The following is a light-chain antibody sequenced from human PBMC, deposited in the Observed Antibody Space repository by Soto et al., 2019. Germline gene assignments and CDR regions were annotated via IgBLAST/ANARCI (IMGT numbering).Light chain of an antibody. CDR1: QSVSSTY. J-gene: IGKJ2*01. V-gene: IGKV3-20*01. CDR2: GAS. CDR3: QRYDISPFP. Sequence: EIVLTQSPGTLSLSPGERATLSCRASQSVSSTYLAWYQQKPGQAPRLPIYGASSRATGIPDRFSGSGSGTDFTLTISSLEPEDFAVYYCQRYDISPFPFGQGTKLEIK.